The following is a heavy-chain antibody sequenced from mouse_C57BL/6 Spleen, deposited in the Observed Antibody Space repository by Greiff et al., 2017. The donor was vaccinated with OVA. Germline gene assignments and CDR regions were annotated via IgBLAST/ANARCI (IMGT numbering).Heavy chain of an antibody. D-gene: IGHD2-3*01. CDR1: GYTFTSYW. J-gene: IGHJ2*01. V-gene: IGHV1-61*01. CDR3: ARRSYDGYFDY. CDR2: IYPSDSET. Sequence: QVQLKQPGAELVRPGSSVKLSCKASGYTFTSYWMDWVKQRPGQGLEWIGTIYPSDSETHSNQKFKDKATLTVDKSSSTAYMQLSSLTSEDSAVYYCARRSYDGYFDYWGQGTTLTVSS.